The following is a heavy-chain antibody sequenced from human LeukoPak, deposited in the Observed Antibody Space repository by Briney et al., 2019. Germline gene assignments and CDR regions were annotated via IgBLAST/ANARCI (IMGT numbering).Heavy chain of an antibody. CDR1: GYTFTTHA. V-gene: IGHV1-3*01. CDR2: INAGNGNT. CDR3: AGVTGSYYGMDV. D-gene: IGHD1-20*01. Sequence: GASVKVSCKASGYTFTTHAMHWVRQAPGQRLEWMGLINAGNGNTKYSQRFLGRVAITRDTSASTAYMELSSLRSEDTAVYYCAGVTGSYYGMDVWGQGTTVTVSS. J-gene: IGHJ6*02.